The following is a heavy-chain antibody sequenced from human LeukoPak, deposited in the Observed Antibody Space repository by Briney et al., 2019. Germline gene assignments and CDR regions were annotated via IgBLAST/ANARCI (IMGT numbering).Heavy chain of an antibody. Sequence: GGSLRLSCAASGFTFSSYAMSWVRQAPGKGLEWVSAISGSGGSTYYADSVKGRFTISRDNSKNTLYLQMNSLRAEDTAVYYCAKEGLIVVVVAATRGAFDIWGQGTMVTVSS. CDR2: ISGSGGST. CDR3: AKEGLIVVVVAATRGAFDI. CDR1: GFTFSSYA. J-gene: IGHJ3*02. D-gene: IGHD2-15*01. V-gene: IGHV3-23*01.